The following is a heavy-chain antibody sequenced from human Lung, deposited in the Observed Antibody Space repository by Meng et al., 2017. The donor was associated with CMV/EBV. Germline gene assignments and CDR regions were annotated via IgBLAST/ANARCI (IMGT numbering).Heavy chain of an antibody. J-gene: IGHJ3*01. CDR2: ITGDSTYK. CDR1: GFTFGSHS. Sequence: GESLKISCAASGFTFGSHSMNWVRQAPGKGLEWVSSITGDSTYKHYADSLKGRFTISRVNAKNSLYLQMNSLRAEDTAVYYCARDSDDYDFWSAYYTDAFDFWGQGTMVXVSS. V-gene: IGHV3-21*01. D-gene: IGHD3-3*01. CDR3: ARDSDDYDFWSAYYTDAFDF.